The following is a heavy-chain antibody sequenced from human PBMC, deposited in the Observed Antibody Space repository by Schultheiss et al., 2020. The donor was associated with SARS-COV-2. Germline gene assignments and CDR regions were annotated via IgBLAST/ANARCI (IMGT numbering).Heavy chain of an antibody. D-gene: IGHD2-2*01. CDR2: ISWNSGSI. Sequence: GGSLRLSCAASGFTFDDYAMHWVRQAPGKGLEWVSGISWNSGSIGYADSVKGRFTISRDNAKNSLYLQMNSLRAEDTAVYYCAKATSVVVVPYFDYWGQGTPVTVSS. J-gene: IGHJ4*02. V-gene: IGHV3-9*01. CDR3: AKATSVVVVPYFDY. CDR1: GFTFDDYA.